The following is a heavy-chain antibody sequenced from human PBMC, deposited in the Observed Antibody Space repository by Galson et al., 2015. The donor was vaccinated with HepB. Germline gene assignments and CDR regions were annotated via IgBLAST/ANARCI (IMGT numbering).Heavy chain of an antibody. V-gene: IGHV3-48*01. D-gene: IGHD6-19*01. CDR1: GFTFSSYS. CDR2: ISSSSSTI. CDR3: ARDQGFLYSSGWYPPLDY. J-gene: IGHJ4*02. Sequence: SLRLSCAASGFTFSSYSMNWVRQAPGKGLEWVSYISSSSSTIYYADSVKGRFTISRDNAKNSLYLQMNSLRAEDTAVYYCARDQGFLYSSGWYPPLDYWGQGTLVTVSS.